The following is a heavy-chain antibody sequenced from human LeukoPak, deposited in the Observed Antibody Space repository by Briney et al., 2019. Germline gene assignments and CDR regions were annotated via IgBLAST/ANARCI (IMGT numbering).Heavy chain of an antibody. D-gene: IGHD6-19*01. CDR1: GGSISSYY. CDR2: IYYSGST. V-gene: IGHV4-59*01. CDR3: ARDGGQWLVPDAFDI. Sequence: SETLSLTCTVSGGSISSYYWSWIRQPPGKGLEWIGYIYYSGSTNYNPSLKSRVTISVDTSKSQFSLKLSSVTAADTAVYYCARDGGQWLVPDAFDIWGQGTMVTVSS. J-gene: IGHJ3*02.